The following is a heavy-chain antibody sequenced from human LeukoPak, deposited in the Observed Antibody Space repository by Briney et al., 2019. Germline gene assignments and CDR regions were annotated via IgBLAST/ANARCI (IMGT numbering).Heavy chain of an antibody. Sequence: ASVKVSCKASGYTFTSYGISWVRQAPGQGLEWMGWISGYNGNTNYAQKLQGRVTMTTDTSTSTAYMELRSLRSDDTAVYYCARGGAFVVVPAAIGNWFDPWGQGTLVTVSS. CDR1: GYTFTSYG. CDR2: ISGYNGNT. CDR3: ARGGAFVVVPAAIGNWFDP. V-gene: IGHV1-18*01. J-gene: IGHJ5*02. D-gene: IGHD2-2*02.